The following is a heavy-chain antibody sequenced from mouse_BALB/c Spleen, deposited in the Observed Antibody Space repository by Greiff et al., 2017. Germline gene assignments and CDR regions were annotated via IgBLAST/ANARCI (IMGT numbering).Heavy chain of an antibody. D-gene: IGHD1-1*01. CDR1: GYSFTGYY. J-gene: IGHJ2*01. CDR2: INPYNGAT. Sequence: VQLQQSGPELVKPGASVKISCKASGYSFTGYYMHWVKQSHVKSLEWIGRINPYNGATSYNQNFKDKASLTVDKSSSTAYMELHSLTSEDSAVYYCASDTTVVAGDYWGQGTTLTVSS. CDR3: ASDTTVVAGDY. V-gene: IGHV1-31*01.